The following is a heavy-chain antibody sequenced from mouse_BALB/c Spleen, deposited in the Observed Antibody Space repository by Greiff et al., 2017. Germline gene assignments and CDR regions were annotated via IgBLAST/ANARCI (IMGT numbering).Heavy chain of an antibody. Sequence: EVKLVESGGGLVQPGGSRTLSCAASGFTFSSFGMHWVRQAPEKGLEWVAYISSGSSTIYYADTVKGRFTITRDNPKNTLFLQMTSLRSEDTARYYCARGGWYFDYWGQGTTLTVSS. CDR2: ISSGSSTI. D-gene: IGHD1-1*02. J-gene: IGHJ2*01. CDR1: GFTFSSFG. CDR3: ARGGWYFDY. V-gene: IGHV5-17*02.